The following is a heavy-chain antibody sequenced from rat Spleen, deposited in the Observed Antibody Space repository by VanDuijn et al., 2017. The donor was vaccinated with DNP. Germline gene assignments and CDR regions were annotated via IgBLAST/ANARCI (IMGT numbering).Heavy chain of an antibody. Sequence: EVLLVESDGGLVQPGRSLKLSCAVPGFTSSDYYMAWVRQAPAKGREWVATLSYNGGTPYYRDSVRGRFTISRDNAKSTLYLQMASLKSEDTATYYCARIDGGFAYWGQGTLVTVSS. CDR1: GFTSSDYY. CDR3: ARIDGGFAY. CDR2: LSYNGGTP. J-gene: IGHJ3*01. D-gene: IGHD4-1*01. V-gene: IGHV5-29*01.